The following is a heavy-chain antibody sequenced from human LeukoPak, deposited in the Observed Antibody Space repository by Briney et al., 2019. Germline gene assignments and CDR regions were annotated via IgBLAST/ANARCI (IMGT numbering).Heavy chain of an antibody. Sequence: GGSLRLSCAASGFTFSSYWMHWVRQAPGKGLVWVSRINNDGSSTSYADSVKGRFTISRDNAKNTLYLQINSLRAEDTAGYYCARDDSRGFAYWGQGTLVTVSS. CDR2: INNDGSST. CDR3: ARDDSRGFAY. V-gene: IGHV3-74*01. J-gene: IGHJ4*02. D-gene: IGHD2-21*01. CDR1: GFTFSSYW.